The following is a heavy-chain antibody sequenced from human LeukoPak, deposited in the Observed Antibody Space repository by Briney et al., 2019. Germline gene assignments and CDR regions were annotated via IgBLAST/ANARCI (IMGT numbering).Heavy chain of an antibody. CDR2: ISWNSGSI. D-gene: IGHD5-18*01. J-gene: IGHJ4*02. V-gene: IGHV3-9*01. CDR3: AKGIRYSYGYDMDY. CDR1: GFTFDDYA. Sequence: GGSLRLSCAASGFTFDDYAMHWVRQAPGKGLEWVSGISWNSGSIGYADSVKGRFTISRDNAKNSLYLQMNSLRAEDTALYYCAKGIRYSYGYDMDYWGQGTLVTVSS.